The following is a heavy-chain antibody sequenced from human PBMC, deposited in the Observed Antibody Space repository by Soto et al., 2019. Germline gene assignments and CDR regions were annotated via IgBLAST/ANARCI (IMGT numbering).Heavy chain of an antibody. CDR3: ARTSVYDILTGDNYYYGMDV. V-gene: IGHV5-51*01. D-gene: IGHD3-9*01. J-gene: IGHJ6*02. CDR2: IYPGDSDT. Sequence: GESLKISCKGSGYSFTSYWIGWVRQMPGKGLEWMGIIYPGDSDTRYSPSFQGQVTISADKSISTAYLQWSSLKASDTAMYYCARTSVYDILTGDNYYYGMDVWGQGTTVTVSS. CDR1: GYSFTSYW.